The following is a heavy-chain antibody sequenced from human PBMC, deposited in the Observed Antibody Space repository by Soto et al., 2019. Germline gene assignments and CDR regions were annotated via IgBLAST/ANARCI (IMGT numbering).Heavy chain of an antibody. Sequence: SVKVCCKASGGTFSRYAISWVRQAPGQGLEWMGGIIPIFGTANYAQKFQGGVTITADESTSTAYMGLSSLRSEDTAVYYCASSKDFSGSLGYCRQGPLVTASS. V-gene: IGHV1-69*13. CDR3: ASSKDFSGSLGY. J-gene: IGHJ4*02. CDR2: IIPIFGTA. D-gene: IGHD2-15*01. CDR1: GGTFSRYA.